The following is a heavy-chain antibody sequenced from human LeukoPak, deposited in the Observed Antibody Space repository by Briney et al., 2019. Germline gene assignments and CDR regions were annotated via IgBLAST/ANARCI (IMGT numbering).Heavy chain of an antibody. J-gene: IGHJ4*02. D-gene: IGHD2-21*02. CDR1: GGSFSGYY. Sequence: SETLSLTCAVYGGSFSGYYWSWIRQPPGKGLEWIGEINHSGSTNYNPSLKSRVTISVDTSKNQFSLKLSSVTAADTAVYYCARGAAYCGGDCPPMIDYWGQGTLVTVSS. CDR2: INHSGST. V-gene: IGHV4-34*01. CDR3: ARGAAYCGGDCPPMIDY.